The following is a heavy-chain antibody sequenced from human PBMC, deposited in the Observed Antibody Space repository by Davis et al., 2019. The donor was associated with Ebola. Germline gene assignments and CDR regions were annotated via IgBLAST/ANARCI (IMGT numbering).Heavy chain of an antibody. Sequence: GESLKISCKGSGYSFTSYWIGWVRQMPGKGLEWMGIIYPGDSDTRYSPSFQGQVTISADKSISTAYLQWSSLKASDTAMYYCARHKVTDCSGGSCYGYYYYYGMDVWGQGTTVTVSS. CDR3: ARHKVTDCSGGSCYGYYYYYGMDV. CDR1: GYSFTSYW. CDR2: IYPGDSDT. J-gene: IGHJ6*02. V-gene: IGHV5-51*01. D-gene: IGHD2-15*01.